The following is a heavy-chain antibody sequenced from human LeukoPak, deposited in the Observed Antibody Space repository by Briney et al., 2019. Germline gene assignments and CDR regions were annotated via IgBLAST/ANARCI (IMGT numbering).Heavy chain of an antibody. Sequence: TGGSLRLPCAASGFTFSSYSMNWVRQAPGKGLEWVSSISSSSSYIYYADSVKGRFTISRDNAKNSLYLQMNSLRAEDTAVYYCARAAVRSQRPYYFDYWGQGTLVTVSS. D-gene: IGHD4-17*01. CDR2: ISSSSSYI. V-gene: IGHV3-21*01. J-gene: IGHJ4*02. CDR3: ARAAVRSQRPYYFDY. CDR1: GFTFSSYS.